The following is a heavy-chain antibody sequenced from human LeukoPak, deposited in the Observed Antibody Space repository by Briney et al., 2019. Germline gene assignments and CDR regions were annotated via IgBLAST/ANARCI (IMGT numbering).Heavy chain of an antibody. Sequence: SSETLSLXCTVSGGSISSSSYYWGWIRQPPGKGLEWIGSIYYSGSTYYNPSLKSRVTISVDTSKNQFSLKLSSVTAADTTVYYCARSDVGATGGWFDPWGQGTLVTVSS. J-gene: IGHJ5*02. V-gene: IGHV4-39*01. CDR2: IYYSGST. D-gene: IGHD1-26*01. CDR3: ARSDVGATGGWFDP. CDR1: GGSISSSSYY.